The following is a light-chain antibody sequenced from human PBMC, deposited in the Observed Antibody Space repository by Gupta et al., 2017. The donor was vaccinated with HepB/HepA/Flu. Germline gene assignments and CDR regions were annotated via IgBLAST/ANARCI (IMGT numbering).Light chain of an antibody. J-gene: IGKJ3*01. CDR3: QQLNRYPLI. CDR1: QDIGNF. Sequence: DIQLTQSPSFLSASVGDRVTITCRASQDIGNFLAWYQQKPGKAPNLLIYGASTLQSGVPSRFSGSGSGTDFSLTITSLQPEDFASYDCQQLNRYPLIFGPGTKVDFK. CDR2: GAS. V-gene: IGKV1-9*01.